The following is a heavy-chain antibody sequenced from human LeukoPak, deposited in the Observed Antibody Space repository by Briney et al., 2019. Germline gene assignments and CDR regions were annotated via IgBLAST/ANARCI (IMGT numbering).Heavy chain of an antibody. Sequence: PSETLSLTCAVYGGSFSGYYWSWIRQPPGKGLEWIGEINYSGSTNYNPSLKSRVTISVDTSKNQFSLKLSSVTAADTAVYYCARGRDWMVIDYWGQGTLVTVSS. CDR1: GGSFSGYY. J-gene: IGHJ4*02. D-gene: IGHD3/OR15-3a*01. V-gene: IGHV4-34*01. CDR3: ARGRDWMVIDY. CDR2: INYSGST.